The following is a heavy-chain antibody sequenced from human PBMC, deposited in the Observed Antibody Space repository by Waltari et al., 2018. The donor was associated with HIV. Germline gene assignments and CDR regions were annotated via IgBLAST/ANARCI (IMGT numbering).Heavy chain of an antibody. V-gene: IGHV4-39*01. CDR2: IFYSGST. CDR3: ARHVGSFYRSSSDLGFDY. D-gene: IGHD6-6*01. J-gene: IGHJ4*02. CDR1: GGSFSSYSNF. Sequence: QLQLKESGPGLVKPSKTIPLHSPAHGGSFSSYSNFWGWIRQPPGKGLEWIGSIFYSGSTYYNPSLKSRVTISVDTSKNQFSLKLSSVTAADTAVYYCARHVGSFYRSSSDLGFDYWGQGTLVTVSS.